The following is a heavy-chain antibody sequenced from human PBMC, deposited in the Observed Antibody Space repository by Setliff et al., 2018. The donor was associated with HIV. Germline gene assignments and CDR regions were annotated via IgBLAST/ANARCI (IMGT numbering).Heavy chain of an antibody. V-gene: IGHV3-15*01. D-gene: IGHD2-2*01. J-gene: IGHJ6*03. CDR1: GFTFSNGW. CDR2: VKSKTDGWTT. CDR3: TREVVPAAMGYYYYYMDV. Sequence: GGSLRLSCAASGFTFSNGWMSWVRQAPGKGLEWVGRVKSKTDGWTTDYAAPVKGRFTISRDDSKNTLYLQMNSLKTEDTAVYYCTREVVPAAMGYYYYYMDVWGKGTTVTVSS.